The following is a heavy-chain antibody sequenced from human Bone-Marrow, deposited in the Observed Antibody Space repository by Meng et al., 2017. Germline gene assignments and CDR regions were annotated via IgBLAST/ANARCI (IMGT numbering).Heavy chain of an antibody. CDR2: IIPIFGTA. Sequence: QVQMVQSGAEVKKPGSSVKVSCKASGSSFSSYAISWVRQAPGQGLEWMGGIIPIFGTANYAQKYQGRVTITADESTSTAYMELSSLRSEDTAVYYCARRSFGGYCSGGSCYGEFDYWGQGTLVTVSS. V-gene: IGHV1-69*01. CDR1: GSSFSSYA. J-gene: IGHJ4*02. D-gene: IGHD2-15*01. CDR3: ARRSFGGYCSGGSCYGEFDY.